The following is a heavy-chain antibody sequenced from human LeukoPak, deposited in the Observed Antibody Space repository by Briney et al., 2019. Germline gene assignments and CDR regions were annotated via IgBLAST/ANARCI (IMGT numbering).Heavy chain of an antibody. CDR2: IASGGGANR. CDR1: GFTFSSYE. J-gene: IGHJ6*02. CDR3: ARIGTTTRGPAGLDV. D-gene: IGHD2/OR15-2a*01. Sequence: PGGSLRLSCAASGFTFSSYEMNWVRQAPGKGLEWVSYIASGGGANRFYSESVKGRFTISRDNAKISLYLHMNSLRAEDTGVYYCARIGTTTRGPAGLDVWGQGTTVTVSS. V-gene: IGHV3-48*03.